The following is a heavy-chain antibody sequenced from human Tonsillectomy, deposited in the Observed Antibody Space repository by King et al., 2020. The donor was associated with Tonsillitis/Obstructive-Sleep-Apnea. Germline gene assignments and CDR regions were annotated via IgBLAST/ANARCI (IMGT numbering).Heavy chain of an antibody. CDR2: IYHSGST. CDR1: GGSISSYY. Sequence: VQLQESGPGLVKPSETLSLTCTVSGGSISSYYWSWIRQPPGKGLEWIGYIYHSGSTNYNPSLKSRVTISVDTSKNQFSLKLTSVTAADTAVYYCVSACTSCYNWFDPWGQGTLVTVSS. V-gene: IGHV4-59*08. CDR3: VSACTSCYNWFDP. D-gene: IGHD2-2*01. J-gene: IGHJ5*02.